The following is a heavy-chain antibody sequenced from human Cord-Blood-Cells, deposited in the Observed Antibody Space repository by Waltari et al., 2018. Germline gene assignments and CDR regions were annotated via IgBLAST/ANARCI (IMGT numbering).Heavy chain of an antibody. CDR1: GFPFSSYW. CDR2: INRDGSSK. Sequence: EVQLVESGGGLVQPGGSLRLSCAASGFPFSSYWMHWGRQAPGKGLVWVSRINRDGSSKSYADSVKGRFTISRDNAKNTLYLQMNSLRAEDTAVYYCARVSYGDYSYWYFDLWGRGTLVTVSS. J-gene: IGHJ2*01. V-gene: IGHV3-74*01. D-gene: IGHD4-17*01. CDR3: ARVSYGDYSYWYFDL.